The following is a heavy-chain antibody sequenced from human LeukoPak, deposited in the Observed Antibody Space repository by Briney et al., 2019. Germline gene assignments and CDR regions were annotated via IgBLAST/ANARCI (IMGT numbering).Heavy chain of an antibody. Sequence: GESLKISCKGSGYSFSTYWIGWVRQMPGKGLEWMGIIYPGDSDTRYSPSFQGQVTIPADKSISTAYLQWSSLKASDTAMYFCARSHSSSWLDYWGQGTLVTVSS. D-gene: IGHD6-13*01. V-gene: IGHV5-51*01. J-gene: IGHJ4*02. CDR3: ARSHSSSWLDY. CDR1: GYSFSTYW. CDR2: IYPGDSDT.